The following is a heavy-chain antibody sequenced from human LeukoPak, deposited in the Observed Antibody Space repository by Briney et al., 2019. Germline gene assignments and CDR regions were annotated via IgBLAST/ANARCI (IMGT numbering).Heavy chain of an antibody. CDR3: AKDPILSLITMVRGAIPYFDY. Sequence: GGSLRLSCAASGFTFSSYSMNWVRQAPGKGLEWVAFIRYDGSNKFYADSVKGRFTISRDNSKNTLYLQMNSLRAEDTAVYYCAKDPILSLITMVRGAIPYFDYWGQGTLVTVSS. D-gene: IGHD3-10*01. J-gene: IGHJ4*02. CDR1: GFTFSSYS. V-gene: IGHV3-30*02. CDR2: IRYDGSNK.